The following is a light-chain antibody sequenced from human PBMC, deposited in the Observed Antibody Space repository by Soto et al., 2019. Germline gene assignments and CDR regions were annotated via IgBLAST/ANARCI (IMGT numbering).Light chain of an antibody. J-gene: IGKJ4*01. CDR3: QQYNTWPLA. V-gene: IGKV3-15*01. CDR1: QSLSNN. CDR2: STS. Sequence: EMVMTQSPATLSVSPGERATLSCRASQSLSNNLAWYQQKPGQAPRLLVYSTSTRATGIPARFSGSGSGTEFTLTISSLQSEDFAVYYCQQYNTWPLAFGGGTKVETK.